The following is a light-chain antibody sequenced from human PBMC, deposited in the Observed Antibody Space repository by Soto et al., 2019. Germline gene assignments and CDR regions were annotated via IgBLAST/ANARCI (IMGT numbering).Light chain of an antibody. V-gene: IGLV1-40*01. CDR3: QSYDSSLSGPRV. J-gene: IGLJ2*01. CDR2: GNS. Sequence: SVLTQPPSVSGAPGQRVTISCTGSSSNIGAGYDVHWYQQLPGTAPKLLIYGNSNRPSGVPDRFSGSKSGTSASLAITGLQAEDEADYYCQSYDSSLSGPRVFGGGTKVTVL. CDR1: SSNIGAGYD.